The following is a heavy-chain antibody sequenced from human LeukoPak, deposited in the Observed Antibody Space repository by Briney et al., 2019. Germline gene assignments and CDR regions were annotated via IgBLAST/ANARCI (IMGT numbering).Heavy chain of an antibody. Sequence: GGSLRLSCAASGFTFSSYGMHWVRQAPGKGLEWVANIKQDGSEKYYVDSVKGRFTVSRDNAKNSLYLQMNSLRAEDTAVYYCARSSSSGYYLYFDYWGQGTLVTVSS. D-gene: IGHD6-19*01. CDR2: IKQDGSEK. CDR1: GFTFSSYG. CDR3: ARSSSSGYYLYFDY. V-gene: IGHV3-7*03. J-gene: IGHJ4*02.